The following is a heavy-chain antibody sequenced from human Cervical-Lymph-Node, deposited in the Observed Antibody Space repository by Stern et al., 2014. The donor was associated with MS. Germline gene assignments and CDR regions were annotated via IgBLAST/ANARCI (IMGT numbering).Heavy chain of an antibody. V-gene: IGHV1-18*01. CDR2: ILAYNDNT. J-gene: IGHJ3*02. D-gene: IGHD2-15*01. Sequence: QMPLAQSGAEVKKPAPSVKVSCTSSGFTFSSNGISWVRHAPGQGLAWMGWILAYNDNTKYAQKLQGRVTIPTDASTSTAYVELRSLRSDDTAVYYCARGLLGSENAFDIWGQGTMVTVSS. CDR1: GFTFSSNG. CDR3: ARGLLGSENAFDI.